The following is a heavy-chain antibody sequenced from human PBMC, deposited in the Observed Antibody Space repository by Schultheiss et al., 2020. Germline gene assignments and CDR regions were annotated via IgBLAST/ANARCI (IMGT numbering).Heavy chain of an antibody. CDR2: ISYDGSNK. V-gene: IGHV3-30*18. J-gene: IGHJ4*02. Sequence: GGSLRLSCAASGFTFSSYGMHWVRQAPGKGLEWMAVISYDGSNKYYADSVKGRFTISRDNSKNTLYLQMNSLRAEDTAVYYCAKGLTTVYDYWGQGTLVTVSS. D-gene: IGHD4-17*01. CDR3: AKGLTTVYDY. CDR1: GFTFSSYG.